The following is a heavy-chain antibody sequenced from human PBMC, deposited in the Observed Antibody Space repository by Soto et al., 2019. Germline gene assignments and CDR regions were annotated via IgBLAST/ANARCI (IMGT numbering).Heavy chain of an antibody. CDR3: VIQGIGASTYHYSNLDV. J-gene: IGHJ6*02. CDR2: ISYDGSNK. V-gene: IGHV3-30-3*01. CDR1: GFSFNDHA. Sequence: QVHLVESGGGVVQPGRSLRLSCAASGFSFNDHAIHCVRQATGRGLEWVELISYDGSNKYFADSVKGRFTISRDNSKNTLSLHMNSLRSEVPAVYHCVIQGIGASTYHYSNLDVWGQGTPVTGSS. D-gene: IGHD4-4*01.